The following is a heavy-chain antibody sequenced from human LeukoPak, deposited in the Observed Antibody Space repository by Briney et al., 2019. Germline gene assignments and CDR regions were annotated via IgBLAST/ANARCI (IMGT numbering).Heavy chain of an antibody. CDR3: ARSYYGSGTSYGMDV. D-gene: IGHD3-10*01. V-gene: IGHV3-7*01. J-gene: IGHJ6*02. CDR2: IKQDGSET. CDR1: GFTFSRRW. Sequence: GVSLRLSCAVSGFTFSRRWMSWVRQAPGKGLEWLANIKQDGSETYYVDSVEGRFTISRDNAKNSLYLQMNSLRAEDTAVYYCARSYYGSGTSYGMDVWGQGTTVTVS.